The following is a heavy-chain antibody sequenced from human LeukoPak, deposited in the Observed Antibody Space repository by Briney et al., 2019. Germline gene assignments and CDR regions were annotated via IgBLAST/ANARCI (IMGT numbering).Heavy chain of an antibody. Sequence: SGPALVKPTQTLTLTCTFSGFSLSTSGMCVSWIRQPPGKALEWLALIDWDDDKYYNTSLKTRLTISKDTSKNQVVLTMTYMDPVDTATYFCARYLYGDSASYFDYWGQGSLVIVSS. D-gene: IGHD4-17*01. CDR1: GFSLSTSGMC. J-gene: IGHJ4*02. V-gene: IGHV2-70*01. CDR3: ARYLYGDSASYFDY. CDR2: IDWDDDK.